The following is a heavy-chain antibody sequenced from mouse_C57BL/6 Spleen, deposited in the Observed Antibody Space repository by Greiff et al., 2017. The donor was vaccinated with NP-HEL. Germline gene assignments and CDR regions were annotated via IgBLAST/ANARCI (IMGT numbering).Heavy chain of an antibody. Sequence: EVQLQQSGAELVRPGASVKLSCTASGFNIKDDYMHWVKQRPEQGLEWIGWIDPENGDTEYASKFQGKATITADTSSNTAYLQLSSLTSEDTAVYYCTTSPNGAPFDYWGQGTTLTVSS. CDR3: TTSPNGAPFDY. CDR1: GFNIKDDY. J-gene: IGHJ2*01. CDR2: IDPENGDT. V-gene: IGHV14-4*01.